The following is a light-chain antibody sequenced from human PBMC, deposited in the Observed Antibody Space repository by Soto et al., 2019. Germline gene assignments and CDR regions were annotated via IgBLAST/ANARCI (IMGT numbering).Light chain of an antibody. V-gene: IGKV1-5*03. CDR3: QQYNSYPWT. CDR1: QSISSW. J-gene: IGKJ1*01. CDR2: KAS. Sequence: DIQMTQSPSTLSASVGDRVTITCRASQSISSWLAWYQQKPGKAPKLLICKASSLESGVPSRFSGSGSGTEFTLTISSLQPDDFATYYCQQYNSYPWTFGQGTKV.